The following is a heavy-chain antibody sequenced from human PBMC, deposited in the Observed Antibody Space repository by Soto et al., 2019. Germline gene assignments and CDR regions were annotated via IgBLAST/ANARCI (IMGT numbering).Heavy chain of an antibody. CDR1: GGSFSGYY. CDR2: INLSGGT. J-gene: IGHJ4*02. V-gene: IGHV4-34*01. D-gene: IGHD1-7*01. Sequence: SETLSLTCGVYGGSFSGYYWSWIRQSPGKGLEWIGEINLSGGTNHNPALKSRVSMSVDTSKNQFSLKLSSVTAADTAVYYCARDANWNYVLDYWGQGTLVIVSS. CDR3: ARDANWNYVLDY.